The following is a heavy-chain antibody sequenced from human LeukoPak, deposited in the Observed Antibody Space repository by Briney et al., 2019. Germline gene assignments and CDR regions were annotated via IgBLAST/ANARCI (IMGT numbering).Heavy chain of an antibody. CDR3: ARWGSTSCLDY. V-gene: IGHV1-46*01. Sequence: ASMKVSCKASGYTFTSYYMHWVRQAPGQGLEWMGIINPSGGSTSCAQKFQGRVTMTRDTSTSTVYMELSSLRSEDTAVYYCARWGSTSCLDYWGRGTLVTVSS. CDR1: GYTFTSYY. J-gene: IGHJ4*02. CDR2: INPSGGST. D-gene: IGHD2-2*01.